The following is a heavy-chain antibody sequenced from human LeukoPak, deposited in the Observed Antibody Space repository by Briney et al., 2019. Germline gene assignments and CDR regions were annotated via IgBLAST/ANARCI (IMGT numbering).Heavy chain of an antibody. CDR2: IDPSDSYT. CDR1: GYSFTSYW. CDR3: ARDYGDYSWFDP. D-gene: IGHD4-17*01. Sequence: GGSLRISCKGSGYSFTSYWISWVRQMPGKGLEWMGRIDPSDSYTNYSPSFQGHVTISADKSISTAYLQWSSLKASDTAMYYCARDYGDYSWFDPWGQGTLVTVSS. V-gene: IGHV5-10-1*01. J-gene: IGHJ5*02.